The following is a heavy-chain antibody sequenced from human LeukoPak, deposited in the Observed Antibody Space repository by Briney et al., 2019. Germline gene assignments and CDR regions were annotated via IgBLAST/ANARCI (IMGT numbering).Heavy chain of an antibody. CDR2: VYYSGTT. J-gene: IGHJ4*02. CDR1: GDSISSSSYY. D-gene: IGHD3-10*01. V-gene: IGHV4-39*01. Sequence: SETLSLTCTVFGDSISSSSYYWDWIRQPPGKGLEWIGSVYYSGTTYCNSSLKSRVTISVETPKNQFSLKLSSVTAADTAVYYCATLGRVRGIINPSFDYWGQGTLVTVSS. CDR3: ATLGRVRGIINPSFDY.